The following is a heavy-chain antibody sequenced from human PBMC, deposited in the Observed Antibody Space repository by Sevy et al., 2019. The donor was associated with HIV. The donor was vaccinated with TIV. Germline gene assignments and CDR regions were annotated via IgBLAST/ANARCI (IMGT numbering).Heavy chain of an antibody. CDR2: INPSGGST. CDR3: ARAPRGTMIVVVRGYFDY. J-gene: IGHJ4*02. CDR1: GYTFTSYY. V-gene: IGHV1-46*01. Sequence: ASVKVSCKASGYTFTSYYMHWVRQAPGQGLEWMGIINPSGGSTSYAQKFQGRVTMTRDTSTGTVYMELSSLRSEDTAVYYCARAPRGTMIVVVRGYFDYWGQGTLVTVSS. D-gene: IGHD3-22*01.